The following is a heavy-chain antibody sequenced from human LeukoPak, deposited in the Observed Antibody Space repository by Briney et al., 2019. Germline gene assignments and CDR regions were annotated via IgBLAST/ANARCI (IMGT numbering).Heavy chain of an antibody. CDR1: GYTFTSYY. J-gene: IGHJ6*03. Sequence: GAPVKVSCKASGYTFTSYYMHWVRQAPEQGLEWMGIINPSGGSTSYAQKFQGRVTMTRDMSTSTVYMELSSLRSEDTAVYYCARRSSWARGGYYYMDVWGKGTTVTVSS. CDR2: INPSGGST. V-gene: IGHV1-46*01. CDR3: ARRSSWARGGYYYMDV. D-gene: IGHD6-13*01.